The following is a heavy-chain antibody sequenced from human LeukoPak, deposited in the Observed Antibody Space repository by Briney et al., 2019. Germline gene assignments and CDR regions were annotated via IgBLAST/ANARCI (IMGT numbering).Heavy chain of an antibody. D-gene: IGHD3-3*01. CDR2: IYYSGST. CDR1: GGSIRNSSLY. V-gene: IGHV4-39*07. CDR3: ARELYYDVWSGPQERWFDP. Sequence: PSETLSLTCTVSGGSIRNSSLYWGWIRQPPGKGLEWIGSIYYSGSTYSNPSLKSRVTISVNTSKNQVSLKLSSVTAADTAVYFCARELYYDVWSGPQERWFDPWGQGTLVTVSS. J-gene: IGHJ5*02.